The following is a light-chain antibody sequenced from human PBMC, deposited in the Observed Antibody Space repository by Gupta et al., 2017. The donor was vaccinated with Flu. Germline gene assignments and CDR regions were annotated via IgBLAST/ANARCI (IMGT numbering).Light chain of an antibody. J-gene: IGLJ1*01. CDR2: SNN. CDR1: RSNIGTNH. CDR3: AAWDDSRSGYV. Sequence: QSVLTQPRSVSGTPGQRVTISCSGSRSNIGTNHVDWYQQLPGTAPKLLIYSNNQRPSGVPDRFSGSKSGTSASLAISGLQAEDEADYYCAAWDDSRSGYVFATGTKFTVL. V-gene: IGLV1-47*02.